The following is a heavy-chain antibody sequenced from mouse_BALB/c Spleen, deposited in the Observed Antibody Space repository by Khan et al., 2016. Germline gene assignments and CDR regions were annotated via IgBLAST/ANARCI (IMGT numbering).Heavy chain of an antibody. CDR2: IDPYNVVS. CDR3: ARCDGNCDPSAE. D-gene: IGHD4-1*01. J-gene: IGHJ2*01. Sequence: VQLKESGPELVKPGASVKVSCKGSGYAFTTYNMYWGKQSHGKSLGCLGYIDPYNVVSSCNQKFKATATLTVDESSSSSSMLLNSLTSEDSEGHYSARCDGNCDPSAEGGQ. V-gene: IGHV1S135*01. CDR1: GYAFTTYN.